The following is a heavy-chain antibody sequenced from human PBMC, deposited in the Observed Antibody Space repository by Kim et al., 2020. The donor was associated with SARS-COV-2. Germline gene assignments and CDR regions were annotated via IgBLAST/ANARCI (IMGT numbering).Heavy chain of an antibody. D-gene: IGHD5-18*01. CDR2: ITGNGGTT. Sequence: GGSLRLSCAASGFTFSSYAMSWVRQAPGKGLEWVSAITGNGGTTYYADSVKGRFTIFRDNSKDTFYLQMNSLRAEDTAVNYCAKTPGGYTYGRFYFDSWG. CDR3: AKTPGGYTYGRFYFDS. CDR1: GFTFSSYA. J-gene: IGHJ4*01. V-gene: IGHV3-23*01.